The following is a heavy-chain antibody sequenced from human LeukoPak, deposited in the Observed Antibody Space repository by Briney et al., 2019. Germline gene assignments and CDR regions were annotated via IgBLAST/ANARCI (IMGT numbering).Heavy chain of an antibody. D-gene: IGHD5-24*01. Sequence: SETLSLTCTVSGGSLTIGHYYWTWIRQQPGKGLEWIGYIHPSGITDYNPSLQSRVTMSLDTSQNQFSLKLTSVTAADTAIYYCARGQDAFKTGYWGQGTLVTVSS. V-gene: IGHV4-31*03. CDR1: GGSLTIGHYY. J-gene: IGHJ4*02. CDR2: IHPSGIT. CDR3: ARGQDAFKTGY.